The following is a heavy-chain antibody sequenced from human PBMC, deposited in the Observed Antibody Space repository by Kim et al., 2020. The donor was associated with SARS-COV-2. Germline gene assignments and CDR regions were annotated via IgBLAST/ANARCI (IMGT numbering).Heavy chain of an antibody. CDR1: GDSVSSNSAA. Sequence: SQTLSLTCAISGDSVSSNSAAWDWIRQSPSRGLEWLGRTYYRSKWYRAYAVSVKSRITINPDTSKNQLSLQLNSVTPEDTAVYFCARDRGAAPGTTPWFDRWGQGTLVTVSS. V-gene: IGHV6-1*01. D-gene: IGHD6-13*01. CDR2: TYYRSKWYR. CDR3: ARDRGAAPGTTPWFDR. J-gene: IGHJ5*02.